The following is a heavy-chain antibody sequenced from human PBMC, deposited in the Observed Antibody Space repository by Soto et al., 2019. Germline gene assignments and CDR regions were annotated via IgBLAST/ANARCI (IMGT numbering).Heavy chain of an antibody. J-gene: IGHJ6*02. CDR3: ARGRRLTMTGREFYYRLDV. CDR1: GFSLTSFA. CDR2: ISSDGSNK. Sequence: GGSLRLSCTASGFSLTSFAVHWVRQAPGRGLEWVAVISSDGSNKYYIESVKGRFNISRDNFKNAMYMEIDNLRIEDTAVYYCARGRRLTMTGREFYYRLDVWGQGTTVTVS. V-gene: IGHV3-30*04. D-gene: IGHD3-10*01.